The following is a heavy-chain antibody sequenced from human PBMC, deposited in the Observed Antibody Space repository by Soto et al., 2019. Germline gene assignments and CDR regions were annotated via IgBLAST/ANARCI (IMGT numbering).Heavy chain of an antibody. CDR2: IYYSGST. CDR3: ARITPRYYGMDV. D-gene: IGHD1-20*01. Sequence: SETLSLTWTVSGGSISSSSYCWGWIRQPPGKGLEWIGSIYYSGSTYYNPSLKSRVTISVDTSKNQFSLKLSSVTAADTAVYYCARITPRYYGMDVWGQGTTVTVLL. CDR1: GGSISSSSYC. J-gene: IGHJ6*02. V-gene: IGHV4-39*01.